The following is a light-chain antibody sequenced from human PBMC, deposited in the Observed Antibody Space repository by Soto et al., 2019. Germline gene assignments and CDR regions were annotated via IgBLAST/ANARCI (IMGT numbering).Light chain of an antibody. J-gene: IGKJ5*01. CDR3: QQYGNSPIT. V-gene: IGKV3-20*01. CDR2: GAS. Sequence: VLTQTPGTLSLSPGEIAALSCSASQSVRSRYLAWYQQKPGQAPRLLISGASSRATGIPDRFSGSGSGTDFTLTVSRLEPEDFALYYCQQYGNSPITFGQGTRLEIK. CDR1: QSVRSRY.